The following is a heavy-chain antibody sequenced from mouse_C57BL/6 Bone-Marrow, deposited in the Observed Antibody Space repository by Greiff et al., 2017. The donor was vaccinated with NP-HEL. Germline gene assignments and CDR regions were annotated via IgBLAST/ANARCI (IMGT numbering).Heavy chain of an antibody. Sequence: EVQLQQSGPELVKPGASVKISCKASGYTFTDYYMNWVKQSHGKSLEWIGDINPNNGGTSYNQKFKGKATLTVAKSSSTAYMEIRSLTSEDSAVYYCAREGYDYDAYAMDYWGQGTAVTVSS. D-gene: IGHD2-4*01. J-gene: IGHJ4*01. CDR3: AREGYDYDAYAMDY. V-gene: IGHV1-26*01. CDR2: INPNNGGT. CDR1: GYTFTDYY.